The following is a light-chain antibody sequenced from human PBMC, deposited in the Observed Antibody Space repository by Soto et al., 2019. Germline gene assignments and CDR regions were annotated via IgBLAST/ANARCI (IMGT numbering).Light chain of an antibody. V-gene: IGLV1-44*01. CDR3: ASWDDRLNGVI. J-gene: IGLJ2*01. Sequence: QPVLTQPPSASGTPGQRVTISCSGSNSNIGSNTVNWYQQLPGTAPKLLISDNNKRPSGVPGRFSDSKSGTSASLAISGLQSEDEADYYCASWDDRLNGVIFGGGTKLTVL. CDR2: DNN. CDR1: NSNIGSNT.